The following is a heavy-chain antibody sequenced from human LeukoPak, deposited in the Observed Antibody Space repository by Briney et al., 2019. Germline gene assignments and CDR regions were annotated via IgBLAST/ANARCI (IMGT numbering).Heavy chain of an antibody. D-gene: IGHD4-17*01. J-gene: IGHJ4*02. CDR3: ARDQAVTPLSFFFDY. CDR2: IKQDGSEK. Sequence: PGGSLRLSCAASGFTFSSYWMSWVRQGPGKGLEWVANIKQDGSEKYYVDSVKGRFTISRDNAKNSLYLQMNSLRAEDTAVYYCARDQAVTPLSFFFDYWGQGTLVTVSS. CDR1: GFTFSSYW. V-gene: IGHV3-7*03.